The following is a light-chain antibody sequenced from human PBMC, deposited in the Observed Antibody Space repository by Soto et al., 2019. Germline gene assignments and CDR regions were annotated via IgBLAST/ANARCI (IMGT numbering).Light chain of an antibody. V-gene: IGKV1-39*01. J-gene: IGKJ2*01. CDR2: AAS. CDR3: QQSYGTPYT. CDR1: QSSSNY. Sequence: DIQMTQSPSSLSASVGDRVTITCRASQSSSNYLNWYQQKPGKAPKLLIYAASSLQSGITSRFSGSGSETDFTLTMSSLQPEDFATYCCQQSYGTPYTFGQGTKLEIK.